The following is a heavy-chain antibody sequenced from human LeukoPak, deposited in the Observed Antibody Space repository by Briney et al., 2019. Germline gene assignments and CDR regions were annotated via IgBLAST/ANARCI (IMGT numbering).Heavy chain of an antibody. J-gene: IGHJ5*02. D-gene: IGHD4-17*01. V-gene: IGHV4-34*01. CDR3: ARGATVTTAVNWFDP. CDR1: GGSFSGYY. CDR2: INHSGST. Sequence: SETLSFTCAVYGGSFSGYYWSWIRQPPGKGLEWIGEINHSGSTNYNPSLKSRVTISVDTSKNQFSLKLSSVTAADTAVYYCARGATVTTAVNWFDPWGQGTLVTVSS.